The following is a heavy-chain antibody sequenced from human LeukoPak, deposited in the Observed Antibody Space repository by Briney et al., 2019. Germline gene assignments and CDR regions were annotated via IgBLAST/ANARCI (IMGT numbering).Heavy chain of an antibody. CDR3: ARESGCSGVITQWCRYYFDY. CDR1: GGTFSSYA. J-gene: IGHJ4*02. V-gene: IGHV1-69*13. CDR2: IIPIFGTA. Sequence: ASVKVSCKASGGTFSSYAISWVRQAPGQGLEWMGGIIPIFGTANYAQKFQGRVTITADESTSTAYMELSSLRSEDTAVYYCARESGCSGVITQWCRYYFDYWGQGTLVTVSS. D-gene: IGHD2-15*01.